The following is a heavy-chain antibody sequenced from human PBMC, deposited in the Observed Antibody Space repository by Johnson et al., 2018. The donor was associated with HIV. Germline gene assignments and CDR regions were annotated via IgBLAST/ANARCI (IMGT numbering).Heavy chain of an antibody. CDR3: TTDLVPAAKEPVVVGGAFDI. V-gene: IGHV3-33*01. J-gene: IGHJ3*02. CDR2: IWYDGSNK. CDR1: GFTFSSYG. Sequence: QLVESGGGVVQPGRSLRLSCAASGFTFSSYGMYWVRPAPGKGLEWVAVIWYDGSNKYYADSVKGRFPISRDNSKNTLYLQMNSLRAEDTAVYYCTTDLVPAAKEPVVVGGAFDIWGQGTMVTVSS. D-gene: IGHD2-2*01.